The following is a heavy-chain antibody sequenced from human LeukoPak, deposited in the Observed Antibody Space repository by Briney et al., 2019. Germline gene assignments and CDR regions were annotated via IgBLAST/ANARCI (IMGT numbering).Heavy chain of an antibody. J-gene: IGHJ6*02. CDR2: IIPILGIT. CDR3: ARVPPSIRNYPLDGMDV. V-gene: IGHV1-69*04. Sequence: GASVKVSCKASGGTFSSYAISWVRQAPGQGLEWMGRIIPILGITNYAQKFQGRVTITADKSTSTAYMELSSLRSEDTAVYYCARVPPSIRNYPLDGMDVWGQGTTVTVSS. CDR1: GGTFSSYA. D-gene: IGHD3-16*02.